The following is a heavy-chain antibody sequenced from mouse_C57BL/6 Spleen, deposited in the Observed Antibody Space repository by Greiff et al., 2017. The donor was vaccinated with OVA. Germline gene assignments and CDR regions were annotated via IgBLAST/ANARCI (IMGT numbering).Heavy chain of an antibody. CDR1: GFTFSDYG. V-gene: IGHV5-17*01. CDR3: ARGHITTVVPFDY. J-gene: IGHJ2*01. D-gene: IGHD1-1*01. CDR2: ISSGSSTI. Sequence: EVKLVESGGGLVKPGGSLKLSCAASGFTFSDYGMHWVRQAPEKGLEWVAYISSGSSTIYYADTVKGRFTISRDNAKNTLFLQMTSLRSEDTAMYYCARGHITTVVPFDYWGQGTTLTVSS.